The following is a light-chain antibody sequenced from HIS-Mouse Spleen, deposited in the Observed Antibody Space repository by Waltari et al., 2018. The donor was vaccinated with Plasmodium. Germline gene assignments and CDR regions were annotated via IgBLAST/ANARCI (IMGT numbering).Light chain of an antibody. CDR2: KAS. J-gene: IGKJ4*01. CDR3: QQYNSYLT. V-gene: IGKV1-5*03. CDR1: QSISSW. Sequence: DIQMTQSPSTLSASVGDRVTITCRAIQSISSWLAWYQQQPGKAPKLRIYKASSLESGVPSRFSGSGSGTEFTLTISSLQPDDFATYYCQQYNSYLTFGGGTKVEIK.